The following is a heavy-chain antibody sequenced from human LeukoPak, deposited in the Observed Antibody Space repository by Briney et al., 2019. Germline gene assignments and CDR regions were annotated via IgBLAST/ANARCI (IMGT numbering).Heavy chain of an antibody. CDR2: VNPNSGDT. V-gene: IGHV1-2*02. CDR1: GNIFTGYY. D-gene: IGHD3-10*01. Sequence: ASVKVSCKASGNIFTGYYLQWVRQAPGKGLEWMGCVNPNSGDTNYAQKFQGRVTMTRDTSISTAYMELSRLRSDDTAVYYCARVSWFGYYYYMDVWGKGTTVTISS. CDR3: ARVSWFGYYYYMDV. J-gene: IGHJ6*03.